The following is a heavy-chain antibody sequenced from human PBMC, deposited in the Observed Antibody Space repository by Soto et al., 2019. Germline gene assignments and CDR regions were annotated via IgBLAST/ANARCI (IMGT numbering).Heavy chain of an antibody. Sequence: GGSLTLSCAASGFTISSYAMSCGRQASGRGLEGVSAISGSGGSTYYADSVKGRFTISRDNSKNTLYLQMNSLRAEDTAVYYCAKDDSFLIIVAVTYFDYWGQGTLVTVSS. V-gene: IGHV3-23*01. J-gene: IGHJ4*02. CDR1: GFTISSYA. D-gene: IGHD3-22*01. CDR2: ISGSGGST. CDR3: AKDDSFLIIVAVTYFDY.